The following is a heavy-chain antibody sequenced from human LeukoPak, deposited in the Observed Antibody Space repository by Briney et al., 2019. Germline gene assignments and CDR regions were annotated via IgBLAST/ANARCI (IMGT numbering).Heavy chain of an antibody. V-gene: IGHV4-39*01. CDR3: ARTAEYSSSSGAFDI. CDR2: IYYSGST. CDR1: GGSISSSSYY. Sequence: SETLSLTCTASGGSISSSSYYWGWIRQPPGKGLEWIGSIYYSGSTYYNPSLKSRVTISVDTSKNQFSLKLSSVTAADTAVYYCARTAEYSSSSGAFDIWGQGTMVTVSS. D-gene: IGHD6-6*01. J-gene: IGHJ3*02.